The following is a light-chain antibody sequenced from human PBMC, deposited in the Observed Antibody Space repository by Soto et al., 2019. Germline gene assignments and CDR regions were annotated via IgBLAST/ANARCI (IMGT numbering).Light chain of an antibody. J-gene: IGKJ1*01. CDR3: QQYGSSPRT. CDR2: DAS. CDR1: QSLSSSQ. V-gene: IGKV3-20*01. Sequence: EIVLTQSPVTLSLSPVERATLSCVSSQSLSSSQLAWYQQKPGQAPRLLIHDASSRATGISDRFTGSGSGTDFTLTITTLEPEDFAVYYCQQYGSSPRTFGLGTKVDI.